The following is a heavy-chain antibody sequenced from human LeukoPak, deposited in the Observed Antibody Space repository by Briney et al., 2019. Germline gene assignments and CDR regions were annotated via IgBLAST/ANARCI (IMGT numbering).Heavy chain of an antibody. Sequence: GGPLRLSCAASGFTFSSYAMSWVRQAPGKGLEWVSAISGSGGSTYYTDSVKGRFTISRDNSKNTLYLQMNSLRAEDMAVYYCAKDSVATVVTLFDYWGQGTLVTVSS. CDR1: GFTFSSYA. J-gene: IGHJ4*02. CDR3: AKDSVATVVTLFDY. CDR2: ISGSGGST. D-gene: IGHD5-12*01. V-gene: IGHV3-23*01.